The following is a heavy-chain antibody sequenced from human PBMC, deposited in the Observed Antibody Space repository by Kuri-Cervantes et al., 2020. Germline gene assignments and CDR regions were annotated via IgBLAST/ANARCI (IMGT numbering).Heavy chain of an antibody. D-gene: IGHD2-15*01. CDR1: GYTFTSYA. V-gene: IGHV1-2*04. CDR3: ARGTEDIVVVVANEKGVHYYYYYYMDV. J-gene: IGHJ6*03. CDR2: INPNSGGT. Sequence: ASVKVSCKASGYTFTSYAMNWVRQAPGQGLEWMGWINPNSGGTNYAQKFQGWVTMTRDTSISTAYMELSRLRSDDTAVYYCARGTEDIVVVVANEKGVHYYYYYYMDVWGKGTTVTVSS.